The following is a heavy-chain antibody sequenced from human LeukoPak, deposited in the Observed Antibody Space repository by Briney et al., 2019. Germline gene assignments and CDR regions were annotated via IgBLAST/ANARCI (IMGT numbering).Heavy chain of an antibody. CDR1: GYTFTGYY. Sequence: SVKVSCKASGYTFTGYYMHWVRQAPGQGLEWMGGIIPIFGTANYAQKFQGRVTITADKSTSTAYMELSSLRSEDTAVYYCARGGAGEGYDYWGQGTLVTVSS. CDR3: ARGGAGEGYDY. J-gene: IGHJ4*02. D-gene: IGHD2-15*01. V-gene: IGHV1-69*06. CDR2: IIPIFGTA.